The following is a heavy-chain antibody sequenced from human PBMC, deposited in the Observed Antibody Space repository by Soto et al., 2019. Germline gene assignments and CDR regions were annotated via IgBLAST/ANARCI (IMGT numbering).Heavy chain of an antibody. Sequence: QGQLVQSGAEVKKPGSSVKVSCKASGDTFSSYAISWVRQAPGQRLEWMGGIIPIFGTTSYAQNFLGRATIIADESTRTAYMELRSLRSEDTAVYYCARVGGGTKVTLHYFDNWGQGTLVTVSP. CDR3: ARVGGGTKVTLHYFDN. V-gene: IGHV1-69*12. CDR2: IIPIFGTT. J-gene: IGHJ4*02. CDR1: GDTFSSYA. D-gene: IGHD4-17*01.